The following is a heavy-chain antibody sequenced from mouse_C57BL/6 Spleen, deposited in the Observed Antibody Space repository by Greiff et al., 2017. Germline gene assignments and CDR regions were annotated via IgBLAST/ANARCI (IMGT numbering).Heavy chain of an antibody. CDR1: GFTFSDYG. D-gene: IGHD2-4*01. CDR2: ISTGSSTT. Sequence: EVNVVESGGGLVKPGGSLKLSCAASGFTFSDYGMHWVRQAPEKGLEWVAYISTGSSTTYYEDTVKGRFTFSRDNAKNTLFLQMTSLRSEDTAMYNCARQRDCDCDVAMDYWGQGTSVTVSS. V-gene: IGHV5-17*01. CDR3: ARQRDCDCDVAMDY. J-gene: IGHJ4*01.